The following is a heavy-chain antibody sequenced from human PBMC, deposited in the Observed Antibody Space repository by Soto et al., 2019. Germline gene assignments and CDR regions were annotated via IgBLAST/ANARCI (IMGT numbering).Heavy chain of an antibody. Sequence: EVQLVESGGGLVKPGGSLRLSCAASGFTISSYSMNWVRQAPGKGLEWVSSISSSSSYIYYADSVKGRFTISRDNAKNSLYLQMNSLRAEDTAVYYCARDRTVTTRSYYYGMDVWGQGTTVTVSS. CDR2: ISSSSSYI. CDR3: ARDRTVTTRSYYYGMDV. V-gene: IGHV3-21*01. J-gene: IGHJ6*02. D-gene: IGHD4-17*01. CDR1: GFTISSYS.